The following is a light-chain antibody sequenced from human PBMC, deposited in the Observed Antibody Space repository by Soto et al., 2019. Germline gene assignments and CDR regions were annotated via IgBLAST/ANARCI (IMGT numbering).Light chain of an antibody. V-gene: IGLV7-43*01. J-gene: IGLJ2*01. CDR2: STS. CDR3: LLYYGGAVV. Sequence: QAVVTQEPSLTVSPGGTVTLTCASSTGAVTRGYYPNWFQQKPGQAPRALSYSTSNKHSWTPARFSGSLLGGKAALTLSGVQPEDEDEYYCLLYYGGAVVFGGGTQLTVL. CDR1: TGAVTRGYY.